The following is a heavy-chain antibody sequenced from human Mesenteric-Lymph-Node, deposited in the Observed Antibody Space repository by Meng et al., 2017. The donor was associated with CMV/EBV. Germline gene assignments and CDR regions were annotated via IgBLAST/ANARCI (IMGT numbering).Heavy chain of an antibody. CDR1: GFSLSTSGVG. J-gene: IGHJ4*02. CDR3: AHSSGIAAAGPFYFDY. Sequence: QITLKESGPTLVKPTQTLTLTCTFSGFSLSTSGVGVGWIRQPPGKALEWLALIYWDDDKRYSPSLKSRLTITKDTSKNQVVLTMTNMDPVDTATYYCAHSSGIAAAGPFYFDYWGQGTLVTFYS. D-gene: IGHD6-13*01. V-gene: IGHV2-5*02. CDR2: IYWDDDK.